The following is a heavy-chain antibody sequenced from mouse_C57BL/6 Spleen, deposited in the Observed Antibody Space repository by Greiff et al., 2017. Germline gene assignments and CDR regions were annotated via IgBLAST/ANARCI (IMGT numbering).Heavy chain of an antibody. D-gene: IGHD2-3*01. V-gene: IGHV5-4*03. J-gene: IGHJ2*01. CDR2: ISDGCSYT. CDR3: ARGDGYLDY. Sequence: EVMLVQSGGGLVKPGGSLKLSCAASGYTFSSYAMSWVRQTPEKRLVWVATISDGCSYTYYPDNVKGRFTISRDNAKNNLYLQISHLKYDDTAMYYCARGDGYLDYWGQGTTLTVSS. CDR1: GYTFSSYA.